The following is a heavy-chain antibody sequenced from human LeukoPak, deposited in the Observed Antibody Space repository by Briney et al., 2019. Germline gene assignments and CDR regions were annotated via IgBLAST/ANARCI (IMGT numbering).Heavy chain of an antibody. V-gene: IGHV1-69*04. J-gene: IGHJ3*02. CDR3: ARGGLTGYYLADKYAFDI. D-gene: IGHD3-9*01. CDR2: IIPILGIA. CDR1: GYTFTGYY. Sequence: ASVKVSCKASGYTFTGYYMHWVRQAPGQGLEWMGRIIPILGIANYAQKFQGRVTITADKSTSTAYMELSSLRSEDTAVYYCARGGLTGYYLADKYAFDIWGQGTMVTVSS.